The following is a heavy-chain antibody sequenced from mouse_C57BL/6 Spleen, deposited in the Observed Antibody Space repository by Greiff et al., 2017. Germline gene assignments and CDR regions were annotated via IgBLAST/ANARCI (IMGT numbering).Heavy chain of an antibody. J-gene: IGHJ3*01. CDR2: INPSNGGT. CDR3: ARFPYDYDRAWLAY. CDR1: GYTFTSYW. V-gene: IGHV1-53*01. D-gene: IGHD2-4*01. Sequence: QVQLQQPGTELVKPGASVKLSCKASGYTFTSYWMHWVKQRPGQGLEWIGNINPSNGGTNSNEKFKSKVTLTVDKSSSTAYMRLSSLTSEDSAVYYCARFPYDYDRAWLAYWGQGTLVTVSA.